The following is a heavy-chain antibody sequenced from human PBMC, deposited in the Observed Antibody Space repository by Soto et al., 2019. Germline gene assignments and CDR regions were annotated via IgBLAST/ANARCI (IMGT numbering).Heavy chain of an antibody. J-gene: IGHJ6*02. CDR1: GGTFSSYA. V-gene: IGHV1-69*01. Sequence: QVQLVQSGAEVKKPGSSVKVSCKASGGTFSSYAIGWVRQAPGQGLEWMGGIIPIVGSANYAQKFQGRVTSTADESTSTAYMELSSLRSEDTAVYYCARSQGSSTSLEIYYYYYYGMDVWGQGTTVTVSS. CDR3: ARSQGSSTSLEIYYYYYYGMDV. D-gene: IGHD2-2*01. CDR2: IIPIVGSA.